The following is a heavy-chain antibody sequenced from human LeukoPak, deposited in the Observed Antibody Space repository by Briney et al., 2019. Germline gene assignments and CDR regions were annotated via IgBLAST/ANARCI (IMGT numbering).Heavy chain of an antibody. CDR1: GFTVSSNY. Sequence: PGGSLRLSCAASGFTVSSNYMSWVRQAPGKGLEWVSVIYSGGSTYYADSVKGRFTISRDNSKNTRYLQMNSLRAEDTAVYYCARGREVITIFGVVIMSVSLGGMDVWGQGTTVTVSS. CDR3: ARGREVITIFGVVIMSVSLGGMDV. J-gene: IGHJ6*02. D-gene: IGHD3-3*01. CDR2: IYSGGST. V-gene: IGHV3-53*01.